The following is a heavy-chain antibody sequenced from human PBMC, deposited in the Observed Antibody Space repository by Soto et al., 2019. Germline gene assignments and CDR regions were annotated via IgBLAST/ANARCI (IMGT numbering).Heavy chain of an antibody. CDR1: GGSISSYY. CDR2: IYYSGST. CDR3: ARALGQWPRPYNWFDP. Sequence: SETLSLTCTVSGGSISSYYWSWIRQPPGKGLEWIGYIYYSGSTNYNPSLKSRVTISVDTSKNQFSLKLSSVTAADTAVYYCARALGQWPRPYNWFDPWGQGTLVTVSS. J-gene: IGHJ5*02. V-gene: IGHV4-59*01. D-gene: IGHD2-8*01.